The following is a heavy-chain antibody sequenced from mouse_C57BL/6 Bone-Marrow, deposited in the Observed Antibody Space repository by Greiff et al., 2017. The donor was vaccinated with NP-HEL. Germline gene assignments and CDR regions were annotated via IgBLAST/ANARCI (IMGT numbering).Heavy chain of an antibody. CDR1: GYTFTGYW. J-gene: IGHJ2*01. CDR3: ARWSYAGQFDY. V-gene: IGHV1-9*01. CDR2: ILPGSGST. Sequence: VKLMESGAELMKPGASVKLSCKATGYTFTGYWIEWVKQRPGHGLEWIGEILPGSGSTNYIEKFKGKATFTADTSSNTAYMQLSSLTTEDSAIYYCARWSYAGQFDYWGQGTTLTVSS. D-gene: IGHD6-5*01.